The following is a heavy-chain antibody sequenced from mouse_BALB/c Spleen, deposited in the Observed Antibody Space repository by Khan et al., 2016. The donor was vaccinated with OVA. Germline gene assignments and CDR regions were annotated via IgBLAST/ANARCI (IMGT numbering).Heavy chain of an antibody. CDR2: INPSSGYT. J-gene: IGHJ2*01. CDR3: ARTHER. V-gene: IGHV1-4*01. CDR1: GYTFTSYT. Sequence: VELVESGAELARPGASVKMSCKASGYTFTSYTMHWVKQRPGQGLEWIGYINPSSGYTKYNQKFKDKATLTADKSSSTAYMQLSSLTTEDSAVYYCARTHERWGQGTTLTVSA.